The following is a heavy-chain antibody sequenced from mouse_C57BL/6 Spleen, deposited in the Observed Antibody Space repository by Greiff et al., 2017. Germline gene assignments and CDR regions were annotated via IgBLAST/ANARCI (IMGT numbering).Heavy chain of an antibody. Sequence: QVQLQQPGAELVMPGASVKLSCKASGYTFTSYWMHWVKQRPGQGLEWIGEIDPSDSYTNYNQKFKGKSTLTVDKSSSTAYMQLSSLTSEDSAVYYCATLDSSGYPWFAYWGQGTLVTVSA. CDR2: IDPSDSYT. V-gene: IGHV1-69*01. CDR3: ATLDSSGYPWFAY. D-gene: IGHD3-2*02. J-gene: IGHJ3*01. CDR1: GYTFTSYW.